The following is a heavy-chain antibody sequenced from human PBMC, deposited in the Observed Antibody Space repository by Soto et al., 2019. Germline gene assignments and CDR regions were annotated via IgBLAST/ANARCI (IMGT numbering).Heavy chain of an antibody. CDR1: GGSINSSNYY. J-gene: IGHJ5*02. CDR2: IYYSGST. D-gene: IGHD1-26*01. Sequence: QLQLQESGPGLVKPSETLSLTCTVSGGSINSSNYYWGWIRQPPGKGLEWIGSIYYSGSTYYNPSLKSRVTISVDTSKNQFSLKLSSVTAADTAVYYCATQEVGGSYVYTFDPWGQGTLVTVSS. CDR3: ATQEVGGSYVYTFDP. V-gene: IGHV4-39*01.